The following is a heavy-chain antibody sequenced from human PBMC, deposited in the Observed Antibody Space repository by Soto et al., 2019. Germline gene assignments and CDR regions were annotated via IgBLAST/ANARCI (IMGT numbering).Heavy chain of an antibody. Sequence: ASVKVSCKASGYTFTGYYMHWVRQAPGQGLEWMGWINPNSGGTNYAQKFQGWVTMTRDTSISTAYMELSRLRSDDTAVYYCARARSYGSRSRLLHLYGMDVWGQGTTVTVSS. J-gene: IGHJ6*02. CDR3: ARARSYGSRSRLLHLYGMDV. V-gene: IGHV1-2*04. CDR2: INPNSGGT. CDR1: GYTFTGYY. D-gene: IGHD3-10*01.